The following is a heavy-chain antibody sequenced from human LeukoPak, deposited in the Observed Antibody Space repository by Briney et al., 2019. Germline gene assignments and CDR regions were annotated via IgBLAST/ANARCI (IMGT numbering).Heavy chain of an antibody. CDR2: IFHGGNT. D-gene: IGHD6-13*01. Sequence: SETLSLTCTASGGSISSYYWSWIRQPPGKGLEWIGEIFHGGNTNYNPSLKSRVTISVDKSNNQFSLKLSSVTAADTAVYYCARNKESNSWYPVFDYWGQGTLVTVSS. V-gene: IGHV4-34*12. J-gene: IGHJ4*02. CDR3: ARNKESNSWYPVFDY. CDR1: GGSISSYY.